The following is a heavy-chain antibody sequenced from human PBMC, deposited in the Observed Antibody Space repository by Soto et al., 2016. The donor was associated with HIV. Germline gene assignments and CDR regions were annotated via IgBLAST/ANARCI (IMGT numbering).Heavy chain of an antibody. CDR2: ISSSSSTI. CDR3: ARLPGIAAVASPFDP. D-gene: IGHD6-13*01. Sequence: EVQLVESGGGLVQPGRSLRLSCAASGFTFSSYSMNWVRQAPGKGLEWVSYISSSSSTIYYADSVKGRFTISRDNAKNSLYLQMNSLRVEDTAVYYCARLPGIAAVASPFDPWAREPWSTVSS. J-gene: IGHJ5*02. CDR1: GFTFSSYS. V-gene: IGHV3-48*04.